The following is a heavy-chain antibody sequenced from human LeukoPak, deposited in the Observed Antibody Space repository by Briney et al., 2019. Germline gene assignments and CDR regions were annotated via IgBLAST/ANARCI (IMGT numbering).Heavy chain of an antibody. D-gene: IGHD2-2*01. CDR3: AREGTDIVVVPAAMQDYYYYMDV. CDR2: IHPNSGGT. V-gene: IGHV1-2*02. J-gene: IGHJ6*03. CDR1: GYTFTGYY. Sequence: ASVKVSCKASGYTFTGYYMHWVRQAPGQGLEWMGWIHPNSGGTNYAQKFQGRVTMTRDTSISTAYMELSRLRSDDTAVYYCAREGTDIVVVPAAMQDYYYYMDVWGKGTTVTISS.